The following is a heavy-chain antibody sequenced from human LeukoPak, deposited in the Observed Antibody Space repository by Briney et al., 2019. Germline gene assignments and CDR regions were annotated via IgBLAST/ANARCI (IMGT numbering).Heavy chain of an antibody. J-gene: IGHJ4*02. Sequence: GGSLRLSCAASGFTFSSYEMNWVRQAPGKGLEWVSYISNSGSITYYADSVKGRFTISRDNAKNSLYLQMNSLRAEDTAVYYCAKGIVGATRKINFFDYWGQGTLVTVSS. V-gene: IGHV3-48*03. D-gene: IGHD1-26*01. CDR1: GFTFSSYE. CDR2: ISNSGSIT. CDR3: AKGIVGATRKINFFDY.